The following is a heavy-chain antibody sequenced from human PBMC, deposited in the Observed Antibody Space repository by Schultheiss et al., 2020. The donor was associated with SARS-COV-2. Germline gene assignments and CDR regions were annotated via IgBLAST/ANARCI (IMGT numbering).Heavy chain of an antibody. CDR3: GYSGYDLWGYYFDY. V-gene: IGHV4-59*10. D-gene: IGHD5-12*01. Sequence: SETLSLTCAVYGGSFSGYYWSWIRQPAGKGLEWIGRIYTSGSTNYNPSLKSRVTMSVDTSKNQFSLKLSSVTAADTAVYYCGYSGYDLWGYYFDYWGQGTLVTVSS. CDR2: IYTSGST. J-gene: IGHJ4*02. CDR1: GGSFSGYY.